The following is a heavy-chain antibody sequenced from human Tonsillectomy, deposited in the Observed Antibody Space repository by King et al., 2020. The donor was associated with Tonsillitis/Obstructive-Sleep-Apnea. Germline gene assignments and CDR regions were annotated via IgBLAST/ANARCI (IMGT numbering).Heavy chain of an antibody. Sequence: VQLVESGSELKKPGVSVKVSCKASGYTFTTYAMNWVRQAPGQGLEWMGWINTKTGNPPYAQGFTERFVSSLATSVSPGYLQISSLKAVDTAVYYCAREGVGILSYMDVWGTGTTVTVSS. CDR2: INTKTGNP. CDR1: GYTFTTYA. D-gene: IGHD2-15*01. V-gene: IGHV7-4-1*02. J-gene: IGHJ6*03. CDR3: AREGVGILSYMDV.